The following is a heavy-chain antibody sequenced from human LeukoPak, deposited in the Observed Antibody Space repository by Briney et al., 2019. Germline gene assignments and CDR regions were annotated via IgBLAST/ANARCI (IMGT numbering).Heavy chain of an antibody. J-gene: IGHJ5*02. CDR1: GGSISSYY. D-gene: IGHD6-19*01. CDR2: IYYSGST. V-gene: IGHV4-59*01. CDR3: ARGTMGAVAGTSVVYWFDP. Sequence: SETLSLTCTVSGGSISSYYWSWIRQPPGKGLEWIGYIYYSGSTNYNPSLKSRVTISVDTSKNQFSLKLSSVTAADTAVYYRARGTMGAVAGTSVVYWFDPWGQGTLVTVSS.